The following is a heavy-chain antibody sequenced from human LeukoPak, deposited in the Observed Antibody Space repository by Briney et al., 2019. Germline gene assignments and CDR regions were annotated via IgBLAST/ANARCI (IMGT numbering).Heavy chain of an antibody. V-gene: IGHV1-2*02. CDR3: ARVPRKYCSSTSCSQYYFDY. J-gene: IGHJ4*02. Sequence: ASVKVSCKASGYTFTGYYMHWVRQAPGQGLEWKGWINPNSGGTNYAQKFQGRVTMTRDTSISTAYMELSRLRSDDTAVYYCARVPRKYCSSTSCSQYYFDYWGQGTLVTVSS. CDR1: GYTFTGYY. D-gene: IGHD2-2*01. CDR2: INPNSGGT.